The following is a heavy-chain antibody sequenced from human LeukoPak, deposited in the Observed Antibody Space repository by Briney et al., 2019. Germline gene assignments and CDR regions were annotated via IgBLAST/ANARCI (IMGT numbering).Heavy chain of an antibody. CDR1: GGSFSGYY. CDR3: ARDDYGLGYAFDT. CDR2: VNHSGST. J-gene: IGHJ3*02. V-gene: IGHV4-34*01. D-gene: IGHD4-17*01. Sequence: PSETLSLTCAVYGGSFSGYYWSWIRQPPGKGLEWIGEVNHSGSTNYNPSPKSRVTISVDTSKNQFSLKLSSVTAADTAVYYCARDDYGLGYAFDTWGQGTMVTVSS.